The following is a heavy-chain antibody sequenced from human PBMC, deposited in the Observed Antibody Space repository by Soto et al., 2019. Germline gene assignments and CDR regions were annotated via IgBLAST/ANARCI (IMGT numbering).Heavy chain of an antibody. CDR1: GGSISTGGYY. Sequence: PSETLSLTCTVSGGSISTGGYYWTWIRQPPGKGLEWIGYIYYSGSTNYNPSLKSRVTISVDTSKNQFSLKLSSVTAADTAVYYCARHVPPTVTTFGYWGQGTLVTVSS. V-gene: IGHV4-61*08. CDR2: IYYSGST. CDR3: ARHVPPTVTTFGY. J-gene: IGHJ4*02. D-gene: IGHD4-17*01.